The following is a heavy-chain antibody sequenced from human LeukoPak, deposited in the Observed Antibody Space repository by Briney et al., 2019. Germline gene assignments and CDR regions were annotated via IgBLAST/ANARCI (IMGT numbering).Heavy chain of an antibody. D-gene: IGHD3-3*01. CDR3: ARVVVHYDFWSGYVFYYYMDV. CDR1: GGSISSSSYY. V-gene: IGHV4-39*07. Sequence: SETLSLTCTVSGGSISSSSYYWGWLRQPPGKGLEWIGSIYYSGSTYYNPSLKSRVTISVDTSKNQFSLKLSSVTAADTAVYYCARVVVHYDFWSGYVFYYYMDVWGKGTTVTVSS. CDR2: IYYSGST. J-gene: IGHJ6*03.